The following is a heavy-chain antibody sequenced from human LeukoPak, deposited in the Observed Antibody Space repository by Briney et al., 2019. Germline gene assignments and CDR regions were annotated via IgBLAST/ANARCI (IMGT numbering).Heavy chain of an antibody. CDR2: ISYDGSNK. J-gene: IGHJ4*02. V-gene: IGHV3-30*04. Sequence: QPGGSLRLSCAASGFTFSSYAMHWVRQAPGKGLEWVAVISYDGSNKYYADSVKGRFTISRDNSKNTLYLQMNSLRAEDTAVYYCAKAGEYCPDGSCYSENYYFDYWGQGTLVTVSS. D-gene: IGHD2-15*01. CDR1: GFTFSSYA. CDR3: AKAGEYCPDGSCYSENYYFDY.